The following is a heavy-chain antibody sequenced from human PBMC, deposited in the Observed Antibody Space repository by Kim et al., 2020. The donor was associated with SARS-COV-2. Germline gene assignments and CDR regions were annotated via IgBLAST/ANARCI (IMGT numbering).Heavy chain of an antibody. Sequence: GGSLRLSCAASGFTFDDYAMHWVRQAPGKGLEWVSGISWNSGSIGYADSVKGRFTISRDNAKNSLYLQMNSLRAEDTALYYCAKVQSSGWYGSDAFDIWGQGTMVTVSS. J-gene: IGHJ3*02. V-gene: IGHV3-9*01. D-gene: IGHD6-19*01. CDR2: ISWNSGSI. CDR3: AKVQSSGWYGSDAFDI. CDR1: GFTFDDYA.